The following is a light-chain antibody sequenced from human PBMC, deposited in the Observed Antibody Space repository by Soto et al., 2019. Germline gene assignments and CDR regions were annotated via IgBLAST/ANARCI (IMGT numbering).Light chain of an antibody. CDR2: GAS. CDR3: QQYGSSPPLS. Sequence: EIVLTQSPATRSLSPGERATLSCIASQNVANYLAWYQQKPGQAPRLLIYGASSRATGIPDRFSGSGSGTDFTLTISRLEPEDFAVYYCQQYGSSPPLSFGGGTKVDIK. CDR1: QNVANY. J-gene: IGKJ4*01. V-gene: IGKV3-20*01.